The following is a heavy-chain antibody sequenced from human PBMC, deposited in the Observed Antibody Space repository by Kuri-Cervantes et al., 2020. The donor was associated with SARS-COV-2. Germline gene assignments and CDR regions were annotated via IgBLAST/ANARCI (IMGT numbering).Heavy chain of an antibody. CDR2: ISGSGGST. CDR3: AKTYYDFWSGYPGDY. CDR1: GFTFSSYA. J-gene: IGHJ4*02. D-gene: IGHD3-3*01. V-gene: IGHV3-23*01. Sequence: GESLKSSGAASGFTFSSYAMSWVRQAPGKGLEWVSAISGSGGSTYYADSVKGRFTISRDNSKNTLYLQMNSLRAEDTAVYYCAKTYYDFWSGYPGDYWGQGTLVTVSS.